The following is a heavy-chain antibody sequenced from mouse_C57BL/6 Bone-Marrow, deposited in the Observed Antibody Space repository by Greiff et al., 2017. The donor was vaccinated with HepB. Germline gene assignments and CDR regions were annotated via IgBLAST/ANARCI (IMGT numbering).Heavy chain of an antibody. Sequence: VQLQQSGAELARPGASVKLSCKASGYTFTSYGISWVKQRTGQGLEWIGEIYPRSGNTYYNEKFKGKATLTADKSSTTAYMELRSLTSEDSAVYFCASYDYDGYFDVWGTGTTVTVSS. J-gene: IGHJ1*03. V-gene: IGHV1-81*01. D-gene: IGHD2-4*01. CDR3: ASYDYDGYFDV. CDR2: IYPRSGNT. CDR1: GYTFTSYG.